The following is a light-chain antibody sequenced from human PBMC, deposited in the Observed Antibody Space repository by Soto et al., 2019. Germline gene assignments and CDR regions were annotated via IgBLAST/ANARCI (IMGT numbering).Light chain of an antibody. J-gene: IGLJ2*01. CDR2: SDN. Sequence: QSVLIQPPSASGTPGQGATISCPESSPNTGINTVNWYQQPPGTAPKFLIYSDNRRPSGVPDRFSGSKSGTSASLAISGLQSEDEADYYCGAWDDSLNGPVFGGGTKLTVL. CDR3: GAWDDSLNGPV. V-gene: IGLV1-44*01. CDR1: SPNTGINT.